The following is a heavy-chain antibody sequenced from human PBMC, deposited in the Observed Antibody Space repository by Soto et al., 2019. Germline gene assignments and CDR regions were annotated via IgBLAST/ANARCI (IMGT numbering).Heavy chain of an antibody. CDR1: GGSISGYY. CDR3: ARVSKYSGSYS. J-gene: IGHJ4*02. D-gene: IGHD1-26*01. CDR2: INHSGST. V-gene: IGHV4-34*01. Sequence: SETMSLTCAVDGGSISGYYWSWIRQPPGKGLEWIGEINHSGSTNYNPSLKSRVTISVDTSKNQFSLKLSSVTAADTAVYYCARVSKYSGSYSWGQGTLVTVSS.